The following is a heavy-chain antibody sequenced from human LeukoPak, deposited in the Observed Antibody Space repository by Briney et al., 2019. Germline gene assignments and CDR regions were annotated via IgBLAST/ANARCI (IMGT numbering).Heavy chain of an antibody. Sequence: GGSLRLSCAISGFTVSSNYMSWVRQAPGKGLEWVSVIYSGGSTYYADSVKGRFTISRDNSKNTLYLQMDSPRAGDTAVYYCARDLGGYIDYWGQGTLVSVSS. J-gene: IGHJ4*02. CDR2: IYSGGST. V-gene: IGHV3-53*01. D-gene: IGHD6-13*01. CDR3: ARDLGGYIDY. CDR1: GFTVSSNY.